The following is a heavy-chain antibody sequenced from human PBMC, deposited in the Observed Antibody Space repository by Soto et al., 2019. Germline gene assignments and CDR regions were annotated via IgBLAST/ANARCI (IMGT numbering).Heavy chain of an antibody. CDR3: ARTCSSTSCYAHDYYGMDV. D-gene: IGHD2-2*01. CDR2: INHSVST. J-gene: IGHJ6*01. Sequence: SEPLSLTCSVYGGSFNVYYWSWIRQPPGKGLEWIGEINHSVSTNYNPSLKSRVTRSVDKAKNQLSLKLSAVSAADTAVYYCARTCSSTSCYAHDYYGMDVWGQGNTVTVSS. V-gene: IGHV4-34*01. CDR1: GGSFNVYY.